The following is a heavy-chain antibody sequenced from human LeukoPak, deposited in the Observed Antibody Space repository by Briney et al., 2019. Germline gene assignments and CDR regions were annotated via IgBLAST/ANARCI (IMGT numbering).Heavy chain of an antibody. CDR2: ISGSGGST. V-gene: IGHV3-23*01. CDR1: GGSISNYY. Sequence: PSETLSLTCAVSGGSISNYYWSWIRQPPGKGLEWVSAISGSGGSTYYADSVKGRFTISRDNSKNTLYLQMNSLRAEDTAVYYCAKVIAVAGIVHDYWGQGTLVTVSS. D-gene: IGHD6-19*01. CDR3: AKVIAVAGIVHDY. J-gene: IGHJ4*02.